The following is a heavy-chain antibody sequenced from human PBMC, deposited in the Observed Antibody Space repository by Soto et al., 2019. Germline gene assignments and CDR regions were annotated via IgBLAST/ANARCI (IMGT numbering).Heavy chain of an antibody. J-gene: IGHJ6*02. CDR1: GFSLTNGRMG. D-gene: IGHD4-17*01. Sequence: SGPTLVTPTETLTLTCSVSGFSLTNGRMGVSWIRQPPGKALEWLAHFFSDAERSYSTSMQSRLNMYKDSSGSQVVLTMTNMAPADTATYFCARMDGDYNYYGLDVWGHGIAVTVSS. CDR3: ARMDGDYNYYGLDV. CDR2: FFSDAER. V-gene: IGHV2-26*01.